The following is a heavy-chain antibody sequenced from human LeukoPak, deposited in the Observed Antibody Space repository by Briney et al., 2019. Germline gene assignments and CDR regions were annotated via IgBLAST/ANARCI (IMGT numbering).Heavy chain of an antibody. V-gene: IGHV3-23*01. Sequence: GSLRLSCAASEFTFSNYAMNWVRQAPGKGLEWVSGISGGGGSTYYADSVKGRFTISRDNSKNTLYLQMDSLRAEDTALYYCAKGSGINRYHWIDPWGQGTLVTVSS. CDR2: ISGGGGST. CDR3: AKGSGINRYHWIDP. J-gene: IGHJ5*02. CDR1: EFTFSNYA. D-gene: IGHD3-16*02.